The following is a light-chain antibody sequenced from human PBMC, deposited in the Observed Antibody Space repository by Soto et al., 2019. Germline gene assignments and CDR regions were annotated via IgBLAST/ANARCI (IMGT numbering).Light chain of an antibody. J-gene: IGKJ1*01. CDR3: QQYGSSGT. CDR2: GAS. Sequence: EIVLTQSPATLSLSPGERATLSCRASQTVSIYLAWYQQKPGQAPRLLIHGASSRPTGIPDRFSGSGSGTDFTLTISRLEPEDFAVYYCQQYGSSGTFGQGTKVDIK. CDR1: QTVSIY. V-gene: IGKV3-20*01.